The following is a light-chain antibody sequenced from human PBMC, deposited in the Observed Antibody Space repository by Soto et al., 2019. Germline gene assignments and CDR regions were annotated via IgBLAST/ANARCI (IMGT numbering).Light chain of an antibody. CDR2: TNN. Sequence: QSVLTQPPSASGTPGQRVTISCSGSSSNIGSNTVTWYQQLPGTAPKLLIHTNNQRPSGVPDRFSGSESGTSASLAISGLQSEDEADYHCAAWDDSLNGFVAFGGGTKVTVL. V-gene: IGLV1-44*01. J-gene: IGLJ2*01. CDR1: SSNIGSNT. CDR3: AAWDDSLNGFVA.